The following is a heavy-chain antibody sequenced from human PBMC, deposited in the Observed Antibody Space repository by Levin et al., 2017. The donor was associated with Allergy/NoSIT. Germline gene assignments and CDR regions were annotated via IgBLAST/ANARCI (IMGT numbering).Heavy chain of an antibody. CDR1: GFSFTSYP. Sequence: ETLSLTCAASGFSFTSYPMNWVRQAPGKGLEWVSSIDSRSGGIYYADSVKGRFTISRDNAENSLYLQMNSLRAEDTAVYYCARFLLSYYYMDIWGKGTPVTVSS. V-gene: IGHV3-21*06. J-gene: IGHJ6*03. D-gene: IGHD2-8*02. CDR3: ARFLLSYYYMDI. CDR2: IDSRSGGI.